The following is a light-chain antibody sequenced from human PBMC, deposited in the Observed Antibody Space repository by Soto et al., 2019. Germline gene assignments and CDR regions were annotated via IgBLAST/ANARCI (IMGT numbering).Light chain of an antibody. CDR3: QQYYTTPWA. CDR1: RSVLYGSNNKNY. CDR2: WAS. Sequence: DIVMTQSPDSLAVSLGARATINCKSSRSVLYGSNNKNYLAWYQQKPGQPPKLLIYWASTRESGVPDRFSGSGSGTDFTLTISSLQAEDVAVYYCQQYYTTPWAFGQGTKVEIK. J-gene: IGKJ1*01. V-gene: IGKV4-1*01.